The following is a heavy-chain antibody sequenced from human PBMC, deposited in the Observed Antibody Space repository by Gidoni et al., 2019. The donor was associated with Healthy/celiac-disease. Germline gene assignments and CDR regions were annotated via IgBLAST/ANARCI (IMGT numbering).Heavy chain of an antibody. J-gene: IGHJ3*02. V-gene: IGHV3-21*01. CDR3: ARDLEWLDAFDI. CDR1: GFTFSSYS. Sequence: EVQLVESGGGLVKPGGSLRLSCAASGFTFSSYSMNWVRQAPGKGLEWVSSISSSSSYIYYADSVKGRFTISRDNAKNSLYLQMNSLRAEDTAVYYCARDLEWLDAFDIWGQGTMVTVSS. CDR2: ISSSSSYI. D-gene: IGHD6-19*01.